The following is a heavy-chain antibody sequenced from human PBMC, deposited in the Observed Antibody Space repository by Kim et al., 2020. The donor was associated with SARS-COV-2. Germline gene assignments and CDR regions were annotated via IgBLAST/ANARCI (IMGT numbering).Heavy chain of an antibody. CDR3: ARGHGRVAGIIDY. J-gene: IGHJ4*02. Sequence: SETLSLTCTVSGGSISSYYWSWIRQPPGKGLEWIGYIYYSGSTNYNPSLKSRVTISVDTSKNQFSLKLSSVTAADTAVYYCARGHGRVAGIIDYWGQGTLVTVSS. D-gene: IGHD6-19*01. CDR2: IYYSGST. CDR1: GGSISSYY. V-gene: IGHV4-59*08.